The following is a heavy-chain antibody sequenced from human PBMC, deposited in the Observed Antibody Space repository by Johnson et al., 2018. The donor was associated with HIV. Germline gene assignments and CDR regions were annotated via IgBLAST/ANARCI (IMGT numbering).Heavy chain of an antibody. CDR1: GFTFSSYA. Sequence: QVQLVESGGGVVQPGRSLRLSCAASGFTFSSYAMHWVRQAPGKGLEWVAVISYDGSDIYHADSVKGRFNISRDNSKTTLYLQMNSLRAEDTALYYCARACRDGYTCDAFDIWGQGTMVTVSS. J-gene: IGHJ3*02. D-gene: IGHD5-24*01. V-gene: IGHV3-30*04. CDR3: ARACRDGYTCDAFDI. CDR2: ISYDGSDI.